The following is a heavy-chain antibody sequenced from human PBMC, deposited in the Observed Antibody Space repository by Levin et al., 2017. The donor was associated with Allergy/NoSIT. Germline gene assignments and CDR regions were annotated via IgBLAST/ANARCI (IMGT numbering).Heavy chain of an antibody. CDR3: ARMPGYNWNPLAPLYGMDV. V-gene: IGHV4-59*01. Sequence: PSETLSLTCTVSGGSISTYYWSWIRQPPGKGLEWIAYIYYSGSTNFNPSLKSRVTISVDTSKNQFSLKLSSVTAADTAVYYCARMPGYNWNPLAPLYGMDVWGQGTTVTVSS. CDR1: GGSISTYY. J-gene: IGHJ6*02. D-gene: IGHD1-20*01. CDR2: IYYSGST.